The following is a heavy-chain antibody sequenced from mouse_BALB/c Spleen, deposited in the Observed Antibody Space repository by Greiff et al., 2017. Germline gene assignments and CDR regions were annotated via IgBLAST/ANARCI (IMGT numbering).Heavy chain of an antibody. CDR3: ARYDGYQFLYAMDY. CDR2: ISYSGST. J-gene: IGHJ4*01. V-gene: IGHV3-2*02. Sequence: EVKLMESGPGLVKPSQSLSLTCTVTGYSITSDYAWNWIRQFPGNKLEWMGYISYSGSTSYNPSLKSRISITRDTSKNQFFLQLNSVTTEDTATYYCARYDGYQFLYAMDYWGQGTSVTVSS. CDR1: GYSITSDYA. D-gene: IGHD2-3*01.